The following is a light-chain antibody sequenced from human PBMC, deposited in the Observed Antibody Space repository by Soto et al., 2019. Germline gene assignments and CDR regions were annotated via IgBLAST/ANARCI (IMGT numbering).Light chain of an antibody. CDR1: SSDVGGYNY. CDR2: EVS. V-gene: IGLV2-14*01. J-gene: IGLJ2*01. Sequence: QSALTQPASVSGSPGQSITISCTGTSSDVGGYNYVSWYQQHPGKAPKLMIYEVSNRPSGVSNRFSGSKSGNTASLTISGLQADDEADYYCSSYTSSSTSAVFGGGTQLTVL. CDR3: SSYTSSSTSAV.